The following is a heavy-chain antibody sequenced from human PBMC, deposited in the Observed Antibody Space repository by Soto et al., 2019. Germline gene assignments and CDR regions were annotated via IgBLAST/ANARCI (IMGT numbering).Heavy chain of an antibody. Sequence: QLQLQESGPGLVKPSETLSLTCTVSGGSISSSSYYWGWIRQPPGKGLEWIGSIYYSGRTYYNPSLKSRVTISVDTSTNQFSLKLSSVTAADTAVYYCARHLQGKLLFDYWGQGTLVTVSS. CDR3: ARHLQGKLLFDY. J-gene: IGHJ4*02. V-gene: IGHV4-39*01. CDR2: IYYSGRT. CDR1: GGSISSSSYY. D-gene: IGHD4-4*01.